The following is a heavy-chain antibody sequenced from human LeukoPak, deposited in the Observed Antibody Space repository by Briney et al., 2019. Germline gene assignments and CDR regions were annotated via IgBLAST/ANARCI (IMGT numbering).Heavy chain of an antibody. CDR1: GGSISSSSYY. V-gene: IGHV4-39*07. CDR2: IYYSGST. J-gene: IGHJ3*02. D-gene: IGHD2-15*01. CDR3: ARDDIVVVVAATWAFDI. Sequence: SETLSLTCTVSGGSISSSSYYWGWIRQPPGKGLEWIGSIYYSGSTYYNPSLKSRVTISVDTSKNQFSLKLSSVTAADTAVYYCARDDIVVVVAATWAFDIWGQGTMVTVSS.